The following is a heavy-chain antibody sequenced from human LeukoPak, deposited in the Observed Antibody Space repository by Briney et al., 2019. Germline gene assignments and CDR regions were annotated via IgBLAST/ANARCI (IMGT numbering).Heavy chain of an antibody. CDR2: IGTAGDT. J-gene: IGHJ4*02. V-gene: IGHV3-13*01. Sequence: WGSLRLSCAASGFTFSSYDMHWVRQATGKGLEWVSAIGTAGDTYYPGSVKGRFTISRENAKNSLYLQMNSLRAEDTAVYYCARADSNYGGLGYWGQGTLVTVSS. D-gene: IGHD4-11*01. CDR1: GFTFSSYD. CDR3: ARADSNYGGLGY.